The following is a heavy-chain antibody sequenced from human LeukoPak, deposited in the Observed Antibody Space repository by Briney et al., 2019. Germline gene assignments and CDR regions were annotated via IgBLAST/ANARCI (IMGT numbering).Heavy chain of an antibody. V-gene: IGHV4-59*01. CDR1: GGSISSYY. CDR3: ARERYSSGSYSFLFDY. CDR2: IYYSGST. Sequence: SETLSLTCTVPGGSISSYYWSWIRQPPGKGLEWIGYIYYSGSTNYNPSLKSRVTISVDTSKNQFSLKLSSVTAADTAVYCCARERYSSGSYSFLFDYWGQGTLVTVSS. D-gene: IGHD3-10*01. J-gene: IGHJ4*02.